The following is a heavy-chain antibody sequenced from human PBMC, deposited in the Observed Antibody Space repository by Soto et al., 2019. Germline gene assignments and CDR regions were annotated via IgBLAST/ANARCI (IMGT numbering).Heavy chain of an antibody. CDR2: IYHGGST. V-gene: IGHV4-30-2*01. CDR1: GGSISSGGYS. CDR3: ARATDRFLDYYYGVDV. J-gene: IGHJ6*02. D-gene: IGHD1-1*01. Sequence: QLQLQESGSGLVKPSQTLSLTCGVSGGSISSGGYSWNWIRQPPGKGLEWIGYIYHGGSTYYNPSLKSRVTISVDRSKNQFSLKLASVTAADTAVYYCARATDRFLDYYYGVDVWGQGTTVTVSS.